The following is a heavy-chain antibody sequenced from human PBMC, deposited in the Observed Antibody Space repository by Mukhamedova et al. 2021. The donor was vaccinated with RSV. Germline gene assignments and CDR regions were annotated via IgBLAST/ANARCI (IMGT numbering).Heavy chain of an antibody. Sequence: GKGLEWVSGISSSGGSTYFADSVKGRFTISRDNSKNTLFLQMNSLKAEDTALYYCAKVAYYDFWSGYDYYFDYWVQVTLVTVSS. CDR2: ISSSGGST. J-gene: IGHJ4*02. CDR3: AKVAYYDFWSGYDYYFDY. V-gene: IGHV3-23*01. D-gene: IGHD3-3*01.